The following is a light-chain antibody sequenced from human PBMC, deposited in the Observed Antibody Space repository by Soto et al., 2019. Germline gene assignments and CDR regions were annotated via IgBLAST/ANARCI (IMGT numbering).Light chain of an antibody. CDR2: DAS. V-gene: IGKV3-11*01. J-gene: IGKJ4*01. CDR1: QTLSPNY. Sequence: DIVLTQSPGTLSLSPVERATLSCRASQTLSPNYLAWCQQKPGHPPRLLISDASNRATGIPARFSGSGSETDFTLTISSLEPEDSAVYYCQQRSNWPSLTFGGGTKVDIK. CDR3: QQRSNWPSLT.